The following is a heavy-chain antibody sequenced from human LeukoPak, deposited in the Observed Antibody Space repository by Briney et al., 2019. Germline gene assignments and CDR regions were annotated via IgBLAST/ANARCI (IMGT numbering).Heavy chain of an antibody. D-gene: IGHD2/OR15-2a*01. CDR2: IQYDGSNK. J-gene: IGHJ3*02. CDR1: GFTFSSYG. Sequence: GGSLRLSCAASGFTFSSYGMHWVRQAPGKGLEWVTFIQYDGSNKYYADSVKGRFTISRDNSKDTLYLQMNSLRAEDTAVYYCAREANRGFDIWGQGTMVTVSS. CDR3: AREANRGFDI. V-gene: IGHV3-30*02.